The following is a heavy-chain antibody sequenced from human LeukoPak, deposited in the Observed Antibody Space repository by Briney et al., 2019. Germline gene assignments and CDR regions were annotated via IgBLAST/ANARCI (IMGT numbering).Heavy chain of an antibody. J-gene: IGHJ4*02. D-gene: IGHD2/OR15-2a*01. CDR2: ISTSSNTI. Sequence: PGGSLRLSCAASGFTFSSYSMNWVRQAPGKGLEWVSYISTSSNTIHYADSVKGRFTISRDNAKNSLYLQMNSLRDEDTAVYYCVRDLRVGSTSAYYFDYWGQGTLVTVSS. CDR1: GFTFSSYS. CDR3: VRDLRVGSTSAYYFDY. V-gene: IGHV3-48*02.